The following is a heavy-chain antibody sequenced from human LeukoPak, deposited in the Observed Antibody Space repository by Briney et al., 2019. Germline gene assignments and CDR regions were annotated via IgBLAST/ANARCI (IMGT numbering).Heavy chain of an antibody. Sequence: GRSLRLSCAASGFTFDDYAMHWVRQAPGKGLEWVSGISWNSGSIGYADSVKGRFTISRDNSKNTLYLQMNSLRVEDTAVYYCAKRKDGYSLDPWGQGTLVTVSS. D-gene: IGHD5-24*01. V-gene: IGHV3-9*01. J-gene: IGHJ5*02. CDR1: GFTFDDYA. CDR3: AKRKDGYSLDP. CDR2: ISWNSGSI.